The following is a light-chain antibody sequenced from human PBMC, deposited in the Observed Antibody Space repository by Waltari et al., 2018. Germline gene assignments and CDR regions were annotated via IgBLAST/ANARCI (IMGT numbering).Light chain of an antibody. V-gene: IGKV3-11*01. CDR2: DAS. CDR1: QSVRSY. Sequence: DILLTQSPVTLSVSPGERATLSCKASQSVRSYLAWYQQKPGQAPRLLIDDASNRASGIPARFSGSGSGTDFTLTISNVEPEDFAVYYCQQRHDWPLNFGGGTKLEIK. CDR3: QQRHDWPLN. J-gene: IGKJ4*01.